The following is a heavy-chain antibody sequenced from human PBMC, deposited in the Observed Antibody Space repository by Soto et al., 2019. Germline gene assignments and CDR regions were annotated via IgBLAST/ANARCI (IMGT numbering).Heavy chain of an antibody. CDR3: ARGYCSSTSCQGWFDP. CDR2: TYYRSKWYN. Sequence: PSQTLSLTCAISGDSVSSNSAAWNWIRQSPSRGLEWLGRTYYRSKWYNDYAVSVKSRITINPDTSKNQFSLQLNSVTPEDMAVYYCARGYCSSTSCQGWFDPWGQGTLVTVSS. J-gene: IGHJ5*02. CDR1: GDSVSSNSAA. V-gene: IGHV6-1*01. D-gene: IGHD2-2*01.